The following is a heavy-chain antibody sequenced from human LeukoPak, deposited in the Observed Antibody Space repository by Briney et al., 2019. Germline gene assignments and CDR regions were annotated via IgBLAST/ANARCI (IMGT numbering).Heavy chain of an antibody. D-gene: IGHD6-19*01. Sequence: ASVKVSCTASGYTFTAYYIHWVRQAPGQGLEWMGWINPNSGGTNYAQKFQGRVTMTRDTSISTAYMELSRLRSDDTAVYYCARDGPHSSGWDYWGQGTLVTVSS. CDR1: GYTFTAYY. CDR3: ARDGPHSSGWDY. V-gene: IGHV1-2*02. CDR2: INPNSGGT. J-gene: IGHJ4*02.